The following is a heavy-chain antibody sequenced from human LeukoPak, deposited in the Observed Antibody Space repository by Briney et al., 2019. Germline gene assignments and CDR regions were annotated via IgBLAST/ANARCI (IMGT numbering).Heavy chain of an antibody. CDR1: GFTFSSYA. V-gene: IGHV3-30-3*01. D-gene: IGHD3-10*01. J-gene: IGHJ4*02. CDR3: ARDSVEVRGVIIPYYFDY. CDR2: ISYDGSNK. Sequence: GGSLRLSCAASGFTFSSYAMHWVRQAPGKGLEWVAVISYDGSNKYYADSVKGRFTISGDNSKNTQYLQMNSLRAEDTAVYYCARDSVEVRGVIIPYYFDYWGQGTLVTVSS.